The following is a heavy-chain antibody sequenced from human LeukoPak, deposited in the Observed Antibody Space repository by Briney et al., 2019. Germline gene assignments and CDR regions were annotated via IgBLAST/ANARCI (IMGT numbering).Heavy chain of an antibody. D-gene: IGHD2-2*01. CDR2: ISSSGSTI. CDR3: ARGSGYCSSSSCKRSIYYYGMDV. CDR1: GFTFSSYE. J-gene: IGHJ6*02. V-gene: IGHV3-48*03. Sequence: GGSLTLSCAASGFTFSSYEMNWVRQAPGKGLEWVSYISSSGSTIYYADSVKGLFTISRDNAKNSLYLQMNSLRAEDTAVYYCARGSGYCSSSSCKRSIYYYGMDVWGQGTTVTVSS.